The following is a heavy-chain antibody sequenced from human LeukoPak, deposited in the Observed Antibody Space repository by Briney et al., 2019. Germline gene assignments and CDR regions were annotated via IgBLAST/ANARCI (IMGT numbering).Heavy chain of an antibody. J-gene: IGHJ4*02. CDR1: GFTFSNYW. Sequence: GGSLRLSCAASGFTFSNYWMHWVRQAPGKGLVWVSRINSDGINTSYADSVKGRFTISRDNAKNTLNLQMNSLRAEDTAVYYCARTPSTSETAAGSFDYWGQGTLVTVSS. CDR2: INSDGINT. V-gene: IGHV3-74*01. CDR3: ARTPSTSETAAGSFDY. D-gene: IGHD6-13*01.